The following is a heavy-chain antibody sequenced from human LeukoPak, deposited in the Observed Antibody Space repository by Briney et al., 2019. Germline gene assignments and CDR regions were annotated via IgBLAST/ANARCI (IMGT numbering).Heavy chain of an antibody. J-gene: IGHJ1*01. CDR2: IATGGYTL. CDR3: ATSSFYGQL. V-gene: IGHV3-11*01. Sequence: GGSLRLSCAASGFSFSDTYMSWIRQAPGKGLEWIAYIATGGYTLDYAGSVRGRFTVSRDNAKNSLYLQMNSLRVEDTAVYYCATSSFYGQLWGQGTLVTVSS. CDR1: GFSFSDTY. D-gene: IGHD2/OR15-2a*01.